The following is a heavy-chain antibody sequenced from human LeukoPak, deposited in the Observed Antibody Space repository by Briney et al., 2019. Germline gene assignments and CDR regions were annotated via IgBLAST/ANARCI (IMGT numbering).Heavy chain of an antibody. V-gene: IGHV4-39*07. D-gene: IGHD4-17*01. CDR2: IYYSGST. J-gene: IGHJ4*02. Sequence: PSETLSLTCTVSGGSTSSTNYYWGWIRQPPGKDLEWIGSIYYSGSTYYNPSLKSRVTISVDKSKNQFSLKLSSVTAADTAVYYCARKDYGDYGEHLDYWGQGTLVTVSS. CDR3: ARKDYGDYGEHLDY. CDR1: GGSTSSTNYY.